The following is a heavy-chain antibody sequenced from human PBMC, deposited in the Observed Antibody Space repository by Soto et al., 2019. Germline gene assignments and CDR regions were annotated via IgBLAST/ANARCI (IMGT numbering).Heavy chain of an antibody. CDR2: ISGRGGST. CDR3: ARVELDGKYYGMDV. D-gene: IGHD1-7*01. CDR1: GFTFTDYA. V-gene: IGHV3-23*01. Sequence: GGSLRLSCAASGFTFTDYAMNWVRQSPGGGLEWVSTISGRGGSTYYADSVKGRFTISRDNSKNTLYLQMNSLRAEDTAVYYCARVELDGKYYGMDVWGQGTTVTVS. J-gene: IGHJ6*02.